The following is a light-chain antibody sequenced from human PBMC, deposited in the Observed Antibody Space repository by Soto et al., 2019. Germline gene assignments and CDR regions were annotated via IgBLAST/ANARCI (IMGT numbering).Light chain of an antibody. J-gene: IGLJ1*01. CDR2: EVS. Sequence: QSVLTQPASVPGSPGRSITISCTGTSSDVGSYNLVSWFQQHPGKAPKLIIYEVSKRPSGLSNRFSGSKSGNTASLTISGLQAEDEADYYCCSYAGGSTSNYVFGTGTKVTVL. V-gene: IGLV2-23*02. CDR1: SSDVGSYNL. CDR3: CSYAGGSTSNYV.